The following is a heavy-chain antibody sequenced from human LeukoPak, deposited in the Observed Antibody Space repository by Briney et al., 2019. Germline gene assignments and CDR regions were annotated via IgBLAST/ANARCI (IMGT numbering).Heavy chain of an antibody. D-gene: IGHD3-10*01. CDR1: GYTFTSYY. CDR3: ARAAGYYGSGGPFDY. CDR2: ISAYNGNT. Sequence: ASVKVSCKASGYTFTSYYMHWVRRAPGQGLEWMGWISAYNGNTNYAQKLQGRVTMSTDTSTSTAYMELRSLRSDDTAVYYCARAAGYYGSGGPFDYWGQGTLVTVSS. V-gene: IGHV1-18*04. J-gene: IGHJ4*02.